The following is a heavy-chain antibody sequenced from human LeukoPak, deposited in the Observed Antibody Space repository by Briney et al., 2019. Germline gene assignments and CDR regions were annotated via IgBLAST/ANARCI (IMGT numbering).Heavy chain of an antibody. CDR1: GGSISSSSYY. CDR3: ARGLVRPYGGQLRGYFDL. CDR2: INHSGST. Sequence: RASETLSLTCTVSGGSISSSSYYWGWIRQPPGKGLEWIGEINHSGSTNYNPSLKSRVTISVDTSKNQFSLKLSSVTAADTAVYYCARGLVRPYGGQLRGYFDLWGRGTLVTVSS. D-gene: IGHD4-23*01. J-gene: IGHJ2*01. V-gene: IGHV4-39*07.